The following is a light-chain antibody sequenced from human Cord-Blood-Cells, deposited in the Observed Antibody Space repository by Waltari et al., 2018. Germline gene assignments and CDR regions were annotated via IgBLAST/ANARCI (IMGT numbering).Light chain of an antibody. J-gene: IGKJ1*01. CDR3: QQYNSYCT. V-gene: IGKV1-5*01. Sequence: DIQMTQSPSTLSASVGDRVTITCRASQSISSWLAWYQQKPGKAPTLLVYDASSLESGVPSRFSGSGSGTEFTLTISSLQPDDFATYYCQQYNSYCTFGQGTKVEIK. CDR1: QSISSW. CDR2: DAS.